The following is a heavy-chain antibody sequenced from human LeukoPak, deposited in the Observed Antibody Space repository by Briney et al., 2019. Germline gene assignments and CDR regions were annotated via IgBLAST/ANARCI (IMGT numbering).Heavy chain of an antibody. Sequence: ASVKVSCKASGGTFSSYAISWVRQAPGQGLEWMGGIIPIFGTANYAQTFQGRVTITADESTSTAYMELSSLRSEDTAVYYCARDPEPPSYCSSTSCAGAWPTHHYWGQGTLVTVSS. CDR3: ARDPEPPSYCSSTSCAGAWPTHHY. V-gene: IGHV1-69*13. J-gene: IGHJ4*02. CDR1: GGTFSSYA. D-gene: IGHD2-2*01. CDR2: IIPIFGTA.